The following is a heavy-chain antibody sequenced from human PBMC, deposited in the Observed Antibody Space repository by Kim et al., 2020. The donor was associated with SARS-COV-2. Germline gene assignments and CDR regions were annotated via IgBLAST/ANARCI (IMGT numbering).Heavy chain of an antibody. CDR2: IYTADTGGST. CDR1: GFTVRINY. D-gene: IGHD6-19*01. Sequence: GGSLRLSCALSGFTVRINYMTWVRQAPGKGLEWVSVIYTADTGGSTYYTDSVRGRFTISRDNSKNTLYLQMNSLRAEDTAVYYCARVVRHSGWFYGMDVWGHGTTVTVSS. CDR3: ARVVRHSGWFYGMDV. J-gene: IGHJ6*02. V-gene: IGHV3-66*01.